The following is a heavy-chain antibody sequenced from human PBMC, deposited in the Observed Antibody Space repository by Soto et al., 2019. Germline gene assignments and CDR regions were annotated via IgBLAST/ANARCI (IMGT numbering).Heavy chain of an antibody. V-gene: IGHV1-69*13. Sequence: SVKVSCKASGGTFSSYAISWVRQAPGQGLEWMGGIIPIFGTANYAQKFQGRVTITADESTSTAYMELNSLKTEDTAVYYCTTDLPWTYGALGYWGQGTLVTVSS. J-gene: IGHJ4*02. CDR3: TTDLPWTYGALGY. CDR2: IIPIFGTA. CDR1: GGTFSSYA. D-gene: IGHD1-7*01.